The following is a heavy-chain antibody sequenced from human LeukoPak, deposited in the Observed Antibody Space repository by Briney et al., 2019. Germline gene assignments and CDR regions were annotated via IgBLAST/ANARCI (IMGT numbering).Heavy chain of an antibody. D-gene: IGHD1-26*01. J-gene: IGHJ6*03. CDR2: INPSGGST. V-gene: IGHV1-46*01. CDR3: ARDRGGSYYGFYYYYIDV. CDR1: GYTFTSYY. Sequence: ASVKVSCKASGYTFTSYYMHWVRQAPGQGLEWMGIINPSGGSTSYAQKFQGRVTMTRDMSTSTVYMELSSLRSEDTAVYYCARDRGGSYYGFYYYYIDVWGKGTTVTVSS.